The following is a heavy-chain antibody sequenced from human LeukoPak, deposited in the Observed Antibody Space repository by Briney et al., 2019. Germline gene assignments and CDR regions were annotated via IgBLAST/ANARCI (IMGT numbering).Heavy chain of an antibody. CDR3: ARGYGSGSYSR. Sequence: SETLSLTCTVSGGSISSGSYYWSWIRQPAGKGLEWIGRIYTSGSTNYNPSLKSRVTMSVDTSKNQFSLKLSSVTAADTAVYYCARGYGSGSYSRWGQGTLVTVSS. D-gene: IGHD3-10*01. CDR2: IYTSGST. V-gene: IGHV4-61*02. J-gene: IGHJ4*02. CDR1: GGSISSGSYY.